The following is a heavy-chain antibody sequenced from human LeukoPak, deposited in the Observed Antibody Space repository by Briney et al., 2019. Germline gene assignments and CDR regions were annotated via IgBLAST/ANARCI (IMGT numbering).Heavy chain of an antibody. V-gene: IGHV3-48*01. CDR3: VGSGTIATGAFDI. CDR2: ISSSSSTI. CDR1: GFTFSSYS. Sequence: GGSLRLSCAASGFTFSSYSMNWVRQAPGKGLEWVSYISSSSSTIYYADSVKGRFTISRDNAKNSLYLQMNSLRAEDTAVYYCVGSGTIATGAFDIWGQGTMVTVSS. J-gene: IGHJ3*02. D-gene: IGHD3-9*01.